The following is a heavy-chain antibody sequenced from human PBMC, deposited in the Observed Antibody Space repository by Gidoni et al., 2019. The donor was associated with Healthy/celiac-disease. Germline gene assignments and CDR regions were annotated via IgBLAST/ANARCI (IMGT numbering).Heavy chain of an antibody. Sequence: QLQLQESGPGLVTPSETLSLTCTVSGGSISSSSYYWGWIRQPPGKGLEWIGSIYYSGSTYYNPSLKSRVTISVDTSKNQFSLKLSSVTAADTAVYYCASRLVVVPAAPFDYWGQGTLVTVSS. J-gene: IGHJ4*02. CDR2: IYYSGST. V-gene: IGHV4-39*01. D-gene: IGHD2-2*01. CDR1: GGSISSSSYY. CDR3: ASRLVVVPAAPFDY.